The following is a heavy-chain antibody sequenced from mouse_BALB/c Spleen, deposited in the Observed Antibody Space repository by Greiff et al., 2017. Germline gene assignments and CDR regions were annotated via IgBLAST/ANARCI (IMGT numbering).Heavy chain of an antibody. CDR3: ARFYGYDGGYYFDY. CDR2: ISSGGST. V-gene: IGHV5-6-5*01. J-gene: IGHJ2*01. Sequence: EVKLVESGGGLVKPGGSLKLSCAASGFTFSSYAMSWVRQTPEKRLEWVASISSGGSTYYPDSVKGRFTISRDNARNILYLQMSSRRSEDTAMYYCARFYGYDGGYYFDYWGQGTTLTVSS. CDR1: GFTFSSYA. D-gene: IGHD2-2*01.